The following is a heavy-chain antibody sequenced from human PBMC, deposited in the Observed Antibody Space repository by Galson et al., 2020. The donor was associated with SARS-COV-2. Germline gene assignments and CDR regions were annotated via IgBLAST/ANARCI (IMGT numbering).Heavy chain of an antibody. CDR2: IIPIFGTA. V-gene: IGHV1-69*13. CDR1: GGTFSRYA. D-gene: IGHD3-10*01. J-gene: IGHJ4*02. CDR3: ARSLMVRGVIAATFDY. Sequence: SVTVSCKASGGTFSRYAISWVRQAPGQGLEWMGGIIPIFGTANYAQKFQGRATITADESTSTAYMEPSSLRSEDTAVYYCARSLMVRGVIAATFDYWGQGTLVTVSS.